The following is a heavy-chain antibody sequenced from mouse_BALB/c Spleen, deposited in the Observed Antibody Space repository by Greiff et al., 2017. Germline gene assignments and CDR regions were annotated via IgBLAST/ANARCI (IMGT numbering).Heavy chain of an antibody. CDR2: IRNKANGYTT. J-gene: IGHJ2*01. Sequence: EVNLVESGGGLVQPGGSLRLSCATSGFTFTDYYMSWVRQPPGKALEWLGFIRNKANGYTTEYSASVKGRFTISRDNSQSILYLQMNTLRAEDSATYYCARDMAATKWGQGTTLTVSS. V-gene: IGHV7-3*02. CDR3: ARDMAATK. D-gene: IGHD1-2*01. CDR1: GFTFTDYY.